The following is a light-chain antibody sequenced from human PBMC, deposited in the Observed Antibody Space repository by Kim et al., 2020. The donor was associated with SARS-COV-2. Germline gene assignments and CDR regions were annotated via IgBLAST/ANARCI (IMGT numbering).Light chain of an antibody. J-gene: IGKJ1*01. CDR1: QTVPNNV. V-gene: IGKV3-20*01. CDR3: QQYGTSPT. Sequence: LSPGERSPLCGRTSQTVPNNVLAWYQPKQGQAARLLSHAAASRATGIPDRFSGSGTGIDFTLTISRLEPEDFAVYVCQQYGTSPTFGQGTKVDIK. CDR2: AAA.